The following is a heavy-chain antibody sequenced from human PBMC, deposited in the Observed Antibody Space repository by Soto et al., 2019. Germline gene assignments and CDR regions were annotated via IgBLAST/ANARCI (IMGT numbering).Heavy chain of an antibody. V-gene: IGHV3-30-3*01. CDR1: VGTDSSYR. CDR2: ISYDGSNK. D-gene: IGHD3-22*01. CDR3: ARYYYDSSGPYYYYGMDV. Sequence: LTSSCAGSVGTDSSYRWQPYHQDPGKGLEWVAVISYDGSNKYYADSVKGRFTISRDNSKNTLYLQMNSLRAEDTAVYYCARYYYDSSGPYYYYGMDVWGKGTTVTVSS. J-gene: IGHJ6*04.